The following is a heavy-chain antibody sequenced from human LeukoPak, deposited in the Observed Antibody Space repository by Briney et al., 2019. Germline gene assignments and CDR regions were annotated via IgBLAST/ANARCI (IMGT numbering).Heavy chain of an antibody. J-gene: IGHJ5*02. CDR3: ARGRYYYDSSGYYSLDP. CDR2: IYTSGST. Sequence: SETLSLTCTVSGGSISSGSYYWSWIRQPAGKGLEWIGRIYTSGSTNYNPSLKSRVTISVDTSKNQFSLKLSSVTAADTAVYYCARGRYYYDSSGYYSLDPWGQGTLVTVSS. V-gene: IGHV4-61*02. CDR1: GGSISSGSYY. D-gene: IGHD3-22*01.